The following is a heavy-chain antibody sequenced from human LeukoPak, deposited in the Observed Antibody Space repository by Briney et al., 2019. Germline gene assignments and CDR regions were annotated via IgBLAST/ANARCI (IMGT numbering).Heavy chain of an antibody. V-gene: IGHV3-7*05. Sequence: PGGSLRPSCADSGFLFSNSWMAWVRQAPGRGLEWLANINQDGSAKTCVDSVKGRFTISRDNAKNSLYLQMNNLRGEDTAMYYCARDSGYNAFDYWGQGTLVTVSS. CDR3: ARDSGYNAFDY. J-gene: IGHJ4*02. CDR1: GFLFSNSW. D-gene: IGHD5-12*01. CDR2: INQDGSAK.